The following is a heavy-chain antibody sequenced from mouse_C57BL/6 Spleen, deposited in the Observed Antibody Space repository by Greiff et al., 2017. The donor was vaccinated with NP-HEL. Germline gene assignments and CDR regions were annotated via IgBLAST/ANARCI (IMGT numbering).Heavy chain of an antibody. CDR2: IYPGDGDT. Sequence: VKLMESGAELVKPGASVKISCKASGYAFSSYWMNWVKQRPGKGLEWIGQIYPGDGDTNYNGKFKGKATLTADKSSSTAYMQLSSLTSEDSAVYFCARGDRYDPFAYWGQGTLVTVSA. CDR3: ARGDRYDPFAY. V-gene: IGHV1-80*01. J-gene: IGHJ3*01. CDR1: GYAFSSYW. D-gene: IGHD2-3*01.